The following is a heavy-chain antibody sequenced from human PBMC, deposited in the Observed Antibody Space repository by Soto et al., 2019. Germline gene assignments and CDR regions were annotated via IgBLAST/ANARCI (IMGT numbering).Heavy chain of an antibody. CDR3: AKDLLGSVQQLAPHYGMDV. J-gene: IGHJ6*02. CDR2: ISYDGSNK. V-gene: IGHV3-30*18. CDR1: GFTFSSYG. D-gene: IGHD6-13*01. Sequence: PGGSLRLSGAASGFTFSSYGMHWVRQAPGKGLEWVAVISYDGSNKYYADSVKGRFTISRDNSKNTLYLQMNSLRAEDTAVYYCAKDLLGSVQQLAPHYGMDVWGQGTTVTVSS.